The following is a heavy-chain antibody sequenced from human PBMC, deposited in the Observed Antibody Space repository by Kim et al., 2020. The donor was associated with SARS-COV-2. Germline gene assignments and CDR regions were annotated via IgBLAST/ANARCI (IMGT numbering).Heavy chain of an antibody. CDR3: ARLSTFIAAAGSYYHCHGMDV. V-gene: IGHV5-51*01. D-gene: IGHD6-13*01. J-gene: IGHJ6*02. CDR2: IYPGDSDT. CDR1: GYSFTSYW. Sequence: GESLKISCKGSGYSFTSYWIGWVRQMPGKGLEWMGIIYPGDSDTRYSPSFQGQVTITADKSISTAYLQWSSLKASDTAMYYCARLSTFIAAAGSYYHCHGMDVWGQGPTVTVSS.